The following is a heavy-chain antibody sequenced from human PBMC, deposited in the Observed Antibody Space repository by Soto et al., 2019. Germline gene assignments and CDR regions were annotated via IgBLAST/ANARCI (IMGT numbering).Heavy chain of an antibody. Sequence: GASVKVSCTASGYTFTGYYMHWVRRAPGQGLEWMGWINPNSGGTNYAQKFQGWVTMTRDTSISTAYMELSRLRSDDTAVYYCARAGIAALNRHYMDVWGKGTTVTVSS. D-gene: IGHD6-13*01. CDR2: INPNSGGT. CDR3: ARAGIAALNRHYMDV. J-gene: IGHJ6*03. V-gene: IGHV1-2*04. CDR1: GYTFTGYY.